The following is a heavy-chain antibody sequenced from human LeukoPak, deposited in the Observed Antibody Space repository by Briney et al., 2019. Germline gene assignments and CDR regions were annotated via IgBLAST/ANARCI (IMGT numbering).Heavy chain of an antibody. CDR2: ISGSAFST. Sequence: PGGSLRLSCAASGLTFSSYAMSWVRQAPGKGLEWVSGISGSAFSTDYADSVKGRFTISRDNSRNTLYLQMNSLRGDDTAVYYCVKGLGVDDIWGQGTLVSVSS. CDR1: GLTFSSYA. D-gene: IGHD3-10*01. V-gene: IGHV3-23*01. CDR3: VKGLGVDDI. J-gene: IGHJ4*02.